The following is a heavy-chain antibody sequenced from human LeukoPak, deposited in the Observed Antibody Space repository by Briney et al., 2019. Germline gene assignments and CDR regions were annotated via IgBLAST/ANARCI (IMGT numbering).Heavy chain of an antibody. Sequence: GGSLRLSCAASGFTFSSYGMHWVRQAPGKGLEWVAVISYDGSNKYHADSVKGRFTISRDNSKNTLYLQMNSLRAEDTAVYYCAKDEADSSSWTSGPVDYWGQGTLVTVSS. D-gene: IGHD6-13*01. CDR3: AKDEADSSSWTSGPVDY. V-gene: IGHV3-30*18. CDR2: ISYDGSNK. J-gene: IGHJ4*02. CDR1: GFTFSSYG.